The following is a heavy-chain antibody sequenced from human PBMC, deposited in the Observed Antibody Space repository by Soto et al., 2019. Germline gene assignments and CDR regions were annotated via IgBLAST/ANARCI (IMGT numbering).Heavy chain of an antibody. CDR2: IYYSGST. Sequence: SETLSLTCTVSGGSISSSSYYWGWIRQPPGKGLEWIGSIYYSGSTYYNPSLKSRVTISVDTSKNQFSLKLSSVTAADTAVYYCASFVVVVAATPGRWFDPWGQGTLVTVSS. CDR3: ASFVVVVAATPGRWFDP. V-gene: IGHV4-39*01. D-gene: IGHD2-15*01. CDR1: GGSISSSSYY. J-gene: IGHJ5*02.